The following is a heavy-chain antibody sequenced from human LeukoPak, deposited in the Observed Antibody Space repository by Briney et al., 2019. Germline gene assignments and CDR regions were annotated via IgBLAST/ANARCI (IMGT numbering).Heavy chain of an antibody. V-gene: IGHV3-33*01. D-gene: IGHD6-19*01. Sequence: GGSLRLSCAASGFTFSSYGMHWVRQAPGKGLEWVAVIWYDGSNKYYADSVKGRFTISRDNSKNTLYLQMNSLRAEDTAVYYCARDRQWLVPGSAFDIWGQGTMVTLSS. CDR1: GFTFSSYG. CDR2: IWYDGSNK. CDR3: ARDRQWLVPGSAFDI. J-gene: IGHJ3*02.